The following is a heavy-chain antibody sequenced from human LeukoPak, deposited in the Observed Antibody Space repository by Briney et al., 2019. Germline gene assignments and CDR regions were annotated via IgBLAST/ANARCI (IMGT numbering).Heavy chain of an antibody. CDR1: GGSNY. V-gene: IGHV4-39*07. CDR2: IYYSGST. Sequence: PSETLSLTCTVSGGSNYWSWIRQPPGKGLEWIGSIYYSGSTYYNPSLKSRVTISVDTSKNQFSLKLSSVTAADTAVYYCAREGVVVPAAKYSSSWYGPNYFDYWGQGTLVTVSS. CDR3: AREGVVVPAAKYSSSWYGPNYFDY. D-gene: IGHD2-2*01. J-gene: IGHJ4*02.